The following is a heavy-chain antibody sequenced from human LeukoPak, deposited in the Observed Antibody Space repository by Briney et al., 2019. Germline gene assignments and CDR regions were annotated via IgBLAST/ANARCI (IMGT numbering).Heavy chain of an antibody. CDR1: AFSLNAYN. J-gene: IGHJ4*02. CDR2: ISYTGTYI. Sequence: GGSLRLSCAASAFSLNAYNMNWVRQDPGKGLEWVSSISYTGTYIYYADSVKGRFTISRDNARNSLYLQMNSLRVEDTAVYYCARDAVDIVATTPLDYWGQGTPLTVSS. CDR3: ARDAVDIVATTPLDY. V-gene: IGHV3-21*01. D-gene: IGHD5-12*01.